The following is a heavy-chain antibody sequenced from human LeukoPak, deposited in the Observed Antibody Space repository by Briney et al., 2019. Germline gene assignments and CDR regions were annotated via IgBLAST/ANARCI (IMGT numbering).Heavy chain of an antibody. D-gene: IGHD3-22*01. Sequence: SVKVSCKASGGTFISYAISWVRQAPGQGLEWMGGIIPIFGTANYAQKFQGRVTITADESTSTAYMELSSLRSEDTAVYYCARAYYDSSGYYEVPYYFDYWGQGTLVTVSS. J-gene: IGHJ4*02. CDR1: GGTFISYA. CDR3: ARAYYDSSGYYEVPYYFDY. CDR2: IIPIFGTA. V-gene: IGHV1-69*13.